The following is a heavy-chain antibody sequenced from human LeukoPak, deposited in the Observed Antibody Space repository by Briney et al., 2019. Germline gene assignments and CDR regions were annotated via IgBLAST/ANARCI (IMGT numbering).Heavy chain of an antibody. Sequence: ASVKVSCKASGYTFTSYAIHWVRQAPGQRLEWMGWINAANGNTKYSQEFQGRVTIARDTSASTAYMELSSLRSEDMAVYYCARGDCSGGSCYYSAFDIWGQGTMVTVSS. CDR3: ARGDCSGGSCYYSAFDI. J-gene: IGHJ3*02. D-gene: IGHD2-15*01. CDR1: GYTFTSYA. CDR2: INAANGNT. V-gene: IGHV1-3*03.